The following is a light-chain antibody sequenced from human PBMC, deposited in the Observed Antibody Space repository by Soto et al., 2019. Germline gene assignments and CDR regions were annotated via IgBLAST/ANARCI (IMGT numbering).Light chain of an antibody. V-gene: IGKV3-20*01. J-gene: IGKJ1*01. CDR2: GAS. Sequence: EIVFAPSPSPLSPSPGGRAKLSCRASQSVTSSYLAWYQQKPGQAPRLIIYGASSRATGIPDRFSGSGSGTDFTLTISRLEPEDFAVYYCQQYGSSPRTFGQGTKVDIK. CDR1: QSVTSSY. CDR3: QQYGSSPRT.